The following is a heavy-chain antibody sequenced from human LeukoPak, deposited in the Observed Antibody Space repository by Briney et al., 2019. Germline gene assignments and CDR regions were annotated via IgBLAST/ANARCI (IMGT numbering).Heavy chain of an antibody. CDR3: ARVGLWFGDLSSFDP. V-gene: IGHV4-34*01. J-gene: IGHJ5*02. Sequence: SETLSLTCAVYGGSFSGYYWSWIRQPPGKGLEWIGEINHSGSTNYNPSLKSRVTISVDTSKNQFSLQLSSVTAADTAGYYCARVGLWFGDLSSFDPWGQGTLVTVSS. D-gene: IGHD3-10*01. CDR2: INHSGST. CDR1: GGSFSGYY.